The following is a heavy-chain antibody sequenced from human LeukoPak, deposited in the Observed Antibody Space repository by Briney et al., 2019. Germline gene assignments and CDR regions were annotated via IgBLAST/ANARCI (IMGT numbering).Heavy chain of an antibody. J-gene: IGHJ3*01. CDR3: ATSVGPYGNKNGFDF. V-gene: IGHV4-59*08. CDR2: IYYTGNT. CDR1: GGSISNYY. Sequence: PSETLSLTCTVSGGSISNYYWTWIRQPPGKELEWIGNIYYTGNTNYNPSLKSRLSMSVDTSRNHFSLTLTSVTVADTALYYCATSVGPYGNKNGFDFWGAGTMVTVSS. D-gene: IGHD3-10*01.